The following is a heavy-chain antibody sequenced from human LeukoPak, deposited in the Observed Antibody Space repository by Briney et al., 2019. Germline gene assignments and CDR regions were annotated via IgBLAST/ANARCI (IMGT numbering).Heavy chain of an antibody. CDR1: GGSISSYY. D-gene: IGHD3-22*01. CDR2: ISSSGST. V-gene: IGHV4-4*07. Sequence: SETLSLTFTVSGGSISSYYWSWIRRPAGKGLEWIGRISSSGSTNYNPSLKSRVTISVDTSKNQFSLKLSSVTAADTAVYFCARGPYSYDSSGAFDIWGQGTMVTVSS. CDR3: ARGPYSYDSSGAFDI. J-gene: IGHJ3*02.